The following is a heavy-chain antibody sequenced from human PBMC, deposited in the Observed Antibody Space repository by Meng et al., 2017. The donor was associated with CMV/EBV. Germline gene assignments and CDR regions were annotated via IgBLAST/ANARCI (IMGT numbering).Heavy chain of an antibody. J-gene: IGHJ6*02. D-gene: IGHD3-3*01. CDR3: ARVATVRFLEVSGMDV. V-gene: IGHV3-53*01. Sequence: GESLKISCAASGFTVSSNYMSWVRQAPGKGLEWVSVIYSGGSTYYADFVKGRFTISRDNSKNTLYLQMNSLRAEDTAVYYCARVATVRFLEVSGMDVWGQGTTVTVSS. CDR1: GFTVSSNY. CDR2: IYSGGST.